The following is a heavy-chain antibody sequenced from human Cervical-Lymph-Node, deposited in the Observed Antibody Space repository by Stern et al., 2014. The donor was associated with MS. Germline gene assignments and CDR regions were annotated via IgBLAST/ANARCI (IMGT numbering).Heavy chain of an antibody. CDR1: GSTVNSYY. V-gene: IGHV3-66*01. Sequence: EVQLVESGGTLVQPGGSLRLSCAASGSTVNSYYMTWVRQAPGKGLEWVSIFYSGISTYYAESVKGRFSFSIDNSKNTLFLHMNNLRVEDTAMYYCTREMAARRLDPWGQGTLVIVSA. D-gene: IGHD5-24*01. CDR3: TREMAARRLDP. J-gene: IGHJ5*02. CDR2: FYSGIST.